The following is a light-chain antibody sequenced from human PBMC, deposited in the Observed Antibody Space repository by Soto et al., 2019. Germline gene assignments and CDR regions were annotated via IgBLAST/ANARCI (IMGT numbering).Light chain of an antibody. CDR3: QQYNGYSRTT. V-gene: IGKV1-5*01. CDR1: QSISSY. J-gene: IGKJ2*01. CDR2: AAS. Sequence: QRPQSPSSLSASVGDSVTITCRASQSISSYLNWYQQKPGKAPKLLIYAASSLESGVPSRFSGSGSGTEFTLTISRLHPDDFATYFRQQYNGYSRTTIAQGTKVDIK.